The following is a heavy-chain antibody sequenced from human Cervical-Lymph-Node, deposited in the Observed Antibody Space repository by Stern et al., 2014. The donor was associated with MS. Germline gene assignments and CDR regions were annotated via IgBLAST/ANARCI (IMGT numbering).Heavy chain of an antibody. J-gene: IGHJ4*02. Sequence: EVQLEASGGGLVKPGGSLTLSCVASGLSHDNVWMSWVRQAPGKGLEWVGRIRGKSDGGTADYAAPVKGRFTISRDYSKTMLYLQMNSLKTEDTAVYHCTTLGYSALWAFDYWGLGTLVTVSS. CDR1: GLSHDNVW. D-gene: IGHD5-12*01. CDR3: TTLGYSALWAFDY. V-gene: IGHV3-15*01. CDR2: IRGKSDGGTA.